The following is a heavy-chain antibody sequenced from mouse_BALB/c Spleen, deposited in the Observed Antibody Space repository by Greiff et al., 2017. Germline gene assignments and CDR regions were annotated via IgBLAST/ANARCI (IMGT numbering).Heavy chain of an antibody. CDR3: ARTGYSPSYAMDY. D-gene: IGHD2-14*01. CDR2: ISTYYGDA. Sequence: QVQLKESGAELVRPGVSVKISCKGSGYTFTDYAMHWVKQSHAKSLEWIGVISTYYGDASYNQKFKGKATMTVDKSSSTAYMELARLTSEDSAIYYCARTGYSPSYAMDYWGQGTSVTVSS. V-gene: IGHV1S137*01. J-gene: IGHJ4*01. CDR1: GYTFTDYA.